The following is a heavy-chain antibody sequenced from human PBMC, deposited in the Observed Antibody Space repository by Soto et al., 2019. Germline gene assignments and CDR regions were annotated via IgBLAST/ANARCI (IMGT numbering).Heavy chain of an antibody. V-gene: IGHV4-61*01. J-gene: IGHJ6*02. D-gene: IGHD2-8*01. CDR1: GGSVSSGSYY. Sequence: PSETLSLTCTVSGGSVSSGSYYWSWIRQPPGKGLEWIGYIYYSGSTNYNPSLKSRVTISVDTSKNQFSLKLSSVTAADTAVYYCARGTKRAGYCTNGVCYGPHRYYGMDVWGQGTTVTVSS. CDR3: ARGTKRAGYCTNGVCYGPHRYYGMDV. CDR2: IYYSGST.